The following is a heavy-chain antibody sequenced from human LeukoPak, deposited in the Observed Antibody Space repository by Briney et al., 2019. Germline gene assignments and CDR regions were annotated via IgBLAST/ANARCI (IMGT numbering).Heavy chain of an antibody. D-gene: IGHD2-21*02. V-gene: IGHV3-30*02. CDR1: GFTFSSYG. Sequence: GGSLRLSCAASGFTFSSYGMHWVRQALGKGLEWVAFMRYDGSNKYYADSVKGRFTISRDNSKNTLYLQMNSLRAEDTAVYYCAKDHDYYFDYWGQGTLVTVSS. J-gene: IGHJ4*02. CDR3: AKDHDYYFDY. CDR2: MRYDGSNK.